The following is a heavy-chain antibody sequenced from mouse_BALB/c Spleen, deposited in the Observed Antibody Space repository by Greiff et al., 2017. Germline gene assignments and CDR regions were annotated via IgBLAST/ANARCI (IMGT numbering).Heavy chain of an antibody. V-gene: IGHV5-6-5*01. CDR3: AREGGSPAWFAY. Sequence: EVKLMESGGGLVKPGGSLKLSCAASGFTFSSYAMSWVRQTPEKRLEWVASISSGGSTYYPDSVKGRFTISRDNARNILYLQMSSLRSEDTAMYYCAREGGSPAWFAYWGQGTLVTVSA. CDR1: GFTFSSYA. J-gene: IGHJ3*01. CDR2: ISSGGST.